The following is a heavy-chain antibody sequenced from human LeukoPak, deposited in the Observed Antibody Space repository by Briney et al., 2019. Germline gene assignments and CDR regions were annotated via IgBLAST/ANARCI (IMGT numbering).Heavy chain of an antibody. CDR1: GFTFSGYA. CDR2: IRDTGGST. Sequence: GGSLRLSCAASGFTFSGYAMSWVRQAPGKGLEWVSAIRDTGGSTYYADSVKGRFTISRDNSKNTLYLQMNSLRAEDTAVYYCARDGEYCSGGSCYRTTSLGYWGQGTLVTVSS. V-gene: IGHV3-23*01. D-gene: IGHD2-15*01. CDR3: ARDGEYCSGGSCYRTTSLGY. J-gene: IGHJ4*02.